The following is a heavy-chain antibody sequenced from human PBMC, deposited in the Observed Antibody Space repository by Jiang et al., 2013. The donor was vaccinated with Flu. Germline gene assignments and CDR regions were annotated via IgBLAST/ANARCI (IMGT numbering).Heavy chain of an antibody. CDR1: GFTFSSYS. CDR2: ISSSSSYI. V-gene: IGHV3-21*01. Sequence: QLLESGGGLVKPGGSLRLSCAASGFTFSSYSMNWVRQAPGKGLEWVSSISSSSSYIYYADSVKGRFTISRDNAKNSLYLQMNSLRAEDTAVYYCARDRGLTREGCVWGQGTTVTVSS. CDR3: ARDRGLTREGCV. D-gene: IGHD1-26*01. J-gene: IGHJ6*02.